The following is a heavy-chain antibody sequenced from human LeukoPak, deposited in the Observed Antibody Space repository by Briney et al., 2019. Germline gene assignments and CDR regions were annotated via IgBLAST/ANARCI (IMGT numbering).Heavy chain of an antibody. J-gene: IGHJ4*02. Sequence: GGSLRLSCVASGFTFTTYAMHWVRQAPGKGLEYVSAISTDGGGTYYASSVKGRFTISRDNFRNTLYLQMGSLTAEDMAVYYCARYDSSAYDYWGQGALVTVSS. V-gene: IGHV3-64*01. CDR1: GFTFTTYA. CDR2: ISTDGGGT. D-gene: IGHD3-22*01. CDR3: ARYDSSAYDY.